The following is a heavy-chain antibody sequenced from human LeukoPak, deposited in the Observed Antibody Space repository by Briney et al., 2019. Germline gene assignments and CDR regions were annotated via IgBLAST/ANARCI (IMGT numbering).Heavy chain of an antibody. J-gene: IGHJ4*02. CDR1: GYTFSNYG. Sequence: ASVKVSCKASGYTFSNYGFSWVRQAPGQGLEWMGWISAYNGNTNYAQKLQGRVTMTTDTSTTTAYMELRSLISADTAVYYCARRTSWYGDYWGQGTLVTVSS. CDR2: ISAYNGNT. CDR3: ARRTSWYGDY. D-gene: IGHD2-2*01. V-gene: IGHV1-18*01.